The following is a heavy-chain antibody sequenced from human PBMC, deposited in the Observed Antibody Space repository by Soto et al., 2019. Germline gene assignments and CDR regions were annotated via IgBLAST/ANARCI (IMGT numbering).Heavy chain of an antibody. Sequence: PXXTLSLPCTVSGGSVSSYCGRWILQSPGKGLEWIGFIYYSGSTKYKPSLKSRVTISVDTSKNQFSLKVSSATAADTAVYYCARHSNRNYGLYYFDYWGLGALVTVS. J-gene: IGHJ4*02. CDR2: IYYSGST. CDR1: GGSVSSYC. V-gene: IGHV4-59*08. CDR3: ARHSNRNYGLYYFDY. D-gene: IGHD4-4*01.